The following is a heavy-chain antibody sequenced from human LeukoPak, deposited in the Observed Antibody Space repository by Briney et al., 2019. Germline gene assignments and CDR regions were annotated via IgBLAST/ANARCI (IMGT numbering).Heavy chain of an antibody. V-gene: IGHV3-15*01. Sequence: GGSLRLSCAASGFTFSHAWMSWVRQAPGKGLEWVGRIRRKTDGGTTDYAAPVKGRFTISRDDSKNTLYLHMNSLKTEDTAVYYCTTIADSGPTVDWGQGTLVTVSS. CDR2: IRRKTDGGTT. CDR1: GFTFSHAW. D-gene: IGHD1-26*01. CDR3: TTIADSGPTVD. J-gene: IGHJ4*02.